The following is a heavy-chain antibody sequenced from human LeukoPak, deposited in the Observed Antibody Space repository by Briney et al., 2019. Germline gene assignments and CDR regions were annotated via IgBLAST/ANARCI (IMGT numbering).Heavy chain of an antibody. J-gene: IGHJ6*02. Sequence: SETLSPTCTVSGGSISSSSYYWGWIRQPPGKGLEWIGSIYYSGSTYYNPSLKSRVTISVDTSKNQFSLKLSSVTAADTAVYYCARQELGSYYYYGMDVWGQGTTVTVSS. CDR3: ARQELGSYYYYGMDV. CDR2: IYYSGST. CDR1: GGSISSSSYY. V-gene: IGHV4-39*01. D-gene: IGHD7-27*01.